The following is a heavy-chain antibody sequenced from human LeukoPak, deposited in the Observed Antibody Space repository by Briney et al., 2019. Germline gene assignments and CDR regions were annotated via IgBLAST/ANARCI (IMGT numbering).Heavy chain of an antibody. V-gene: IGHV3-21*01. CDR2: ISSSSSYI. Sequence: GGSLRLSCAASGFTFSSYSMNWVRQAPGKGLEWVSSISSSSSYIYYADSVKGRFTISRDNAKNSLYLQMNSLRAEDTAVYYCARDRGYDFWSGYYTGSSGYFDYWGQGTLVTVSS. CDR3: ARDRGYDFWSGYYTGSSGYFDY. J-gene: IGHJ4*02. D-gene: IGHD3-3*01. CDR1: GFTFSSYS.